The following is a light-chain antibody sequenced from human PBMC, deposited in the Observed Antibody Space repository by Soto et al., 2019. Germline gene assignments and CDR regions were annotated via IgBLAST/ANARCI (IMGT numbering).Light chain of an antibody. CDR1: QSVRSS. J-gene: IGKJ1*01. CDR2: DAS. Sequence: EIVLTQSPATLSLSPGERATLSCRASQSVRSSLAWYQQQPGQAPRLLIFDASNRATGIPPRFSGSESGTDFTLTINSLEPEDFVVYYCQQRSNWPGTFGQGTKVDIK. CDR3: QQRSNWPGT. V-gene: IGKV3-11*01.